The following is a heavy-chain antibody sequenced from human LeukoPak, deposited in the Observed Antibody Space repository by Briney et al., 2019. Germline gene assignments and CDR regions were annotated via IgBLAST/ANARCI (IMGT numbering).Heavy chain of an antibody. CDR1: GVSISSSNSY. D-gene: IGHD5-24*01. CDR2: IYYSGNT. Sequence: PSETLSLTCTVSGVSISSSNSYWGWIRQPPGKGLEWIGSIYYSGNTYYNASLKSQVSISIDTSKNRFSLKLTSVTAADTAVYYCARDRETSAYDFWGQGTLVTVSS. J-gene: IGHJ4*02. CDR3: ARDRETSAYDF. V-gene: IGHV4-39*07.